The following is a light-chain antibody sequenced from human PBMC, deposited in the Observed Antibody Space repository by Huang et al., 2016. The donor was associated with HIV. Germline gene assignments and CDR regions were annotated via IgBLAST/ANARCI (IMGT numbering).Light chain of an antibody. CDR3: QQYNKWPPYT. Sequence: VMTQSPATLSVSPGERAILYCRASESILRNLAWYQQRPGQPPRLLIYGASVRLPGIPDRFRGSGSGTEFSLTISSLQSEDFAVYYCQQYNKWPPYTYGQGTKLEIK. CDR1: ESILRN. V-gene: IGKV3-15*01. CDR2: GAS. J-gene: IGKJ2*01.